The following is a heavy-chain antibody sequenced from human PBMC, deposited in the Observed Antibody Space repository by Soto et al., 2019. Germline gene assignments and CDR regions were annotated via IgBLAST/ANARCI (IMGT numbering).Heavy chain of an antibody. D-gene: IGHD3-22*01. CDR2: IYYSGST. V-gene: IGHV4-31*03. CDR1: GGSISSDGYY. CDR3: ARDLFETGYYDSSGPIGMDV. Sequence: PSETLSLTCTVSGGSISSDGYYWRWIRQHPGKGLEWIGYIYYSGSTYYNPSLKSRVTISVDTSKNQFSLKLSSVTAADTAVYYCARDLFETGYYDSSGPIGMDVWGQGTTVTVSS. J-gene: IGHJ6*02.